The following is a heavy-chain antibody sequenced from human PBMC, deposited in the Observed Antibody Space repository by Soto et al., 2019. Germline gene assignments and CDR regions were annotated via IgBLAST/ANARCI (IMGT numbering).Heavy chain of an antibody. V-gene: IGHV5-10-1*01. J-gene: IGHJ6*02. Sequence: GESLKISCKGSGYSFTSYWISWVRQMPGKGLEWMGRIDPSDSYTNYSPSFQGHVTISADKSISTAYLQWSSLKASDTAMYYCASDIYGSGSYQSYYYYGMDVWGQGTTVTVS. CDR1: GYSFTSYW. D-gene: IGHD3-10*01. CDR2: IDPSDSYT. CDR3: ASDIYGSGSYQSYYYYGMDV.